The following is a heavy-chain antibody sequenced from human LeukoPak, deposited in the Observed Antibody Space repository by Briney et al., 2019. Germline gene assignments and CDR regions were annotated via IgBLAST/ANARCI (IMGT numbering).Heavy chain of an antibody. D-gene: IGHD6-13*01. CDR1: GGSISNYY. V-gene: IGHV4-59*01. Sequence: PSETLSLTCTVSGGSISNYYWNCIWQPPGKGLEWIAYIYDSGSTNYNPSLKSRVTISVDTSKNQFSLKLNSVTAADTAVYYCARGGSTSWYYFDYWGRGTLVTVSS. CDR3: ARGGSTSWYYFDY. CDR2: IYDSGST. J-gene: IGHJ4*02.